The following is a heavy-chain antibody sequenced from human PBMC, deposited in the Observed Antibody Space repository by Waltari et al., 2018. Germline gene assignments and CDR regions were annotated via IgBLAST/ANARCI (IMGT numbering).Heavy chain of an antibody. CDR1: GGSISSYY. D-gene: IGHD2-2*01. V-gene: IGHV4-59*01. Sequence: QVQLQESGPGLVKPSETLSLTCTVSGGSISSYYWSWIRQPPGKGLEWIGYIYYSGSTNYNPSLKSRVTISVDTSKNQFSLKLSSVTAADTAVYYCARYIVVVPAAIRYFDLWGRGTLVTVSS. J-gene: IGHJ2*01. CDR2: IYYSGST. CDR3: ARYIVVVPAAIRYFDL.